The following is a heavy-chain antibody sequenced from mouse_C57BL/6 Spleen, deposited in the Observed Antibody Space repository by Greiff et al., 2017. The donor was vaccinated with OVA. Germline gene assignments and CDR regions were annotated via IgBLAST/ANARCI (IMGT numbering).Heavy chain of an antibody. J-gene: IGHJ4*01. CDR2: IWWDDDK. CDR3: EGGNYTYAMDY. D-gene: IGHD2-1*01. V-gene: IGHV8-8*01. Sequence: QVQLKESGPGILQPSQTLSLTCSFSGFSLSTFGMGVGWLRQPSGKGLEWLARIWWDDDKYYNPALKSRLTISKDTSKNQVFLQIANVDTADTATYYCEGGNYTYAMDYWGQGTSVTVSS. CDR1: GFSLSTFGMG.